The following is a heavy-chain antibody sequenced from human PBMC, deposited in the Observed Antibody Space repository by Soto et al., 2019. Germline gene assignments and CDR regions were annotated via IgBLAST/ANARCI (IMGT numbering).Heavy chain of an antibody. V-gene: IGHV4-31*03. CDR2: IYYSGST. CDR3: ARGTYGSGSPVWFDP. Sequence: SVILSLTCTVSGGSISSGGYYWSWIRQHPGKGLEWIGYIYYSGSTYYNPSLKSRVTISVDTSKNQFSLKLSSVTAADTAVYYCARGTYGSGSPVWFDPWGQGTLVTVSS. D-gene: IGHD3-10*01. J-gene: IGHJ5*02. CDR1: GGSISSGGYY.